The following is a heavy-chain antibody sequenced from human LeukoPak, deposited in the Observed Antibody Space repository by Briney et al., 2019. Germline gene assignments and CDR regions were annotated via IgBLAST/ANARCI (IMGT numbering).Heavy chain of an antibody. CDR1: GGSISSYY. J-gene: IGHJ6*02. D-gene: IGHD6-6*01. V-gene: IGHV4-4*07. CDR3: ARDSSSSGVGLRYYYYYGMDV. Sequence: SETLSLTCTVSGGSISSYYWSWIRQPAGKGLEWIGRIYTSGSTNYNPSLKSRVTMSVDTSKNQFSLKLSSVTAADTAVYYCARDSSSSGVGLRYYYYYGMDVWGQGTTVTVSS. CDR2: IYTSGST.